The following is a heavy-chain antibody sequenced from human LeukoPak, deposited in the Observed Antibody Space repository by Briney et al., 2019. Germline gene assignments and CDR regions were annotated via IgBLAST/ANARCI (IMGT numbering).Heavy chain of an antibody. CDR2: ISAYNGDT. CDR1: GGTFSSYG. Sequence: ASVKVSCKASGGTFSSYGISWVRQAPGQGLEWMGWISAYNGDTNYAQKLQGRVTMTTDTSTSTAYMELRSLRSDDTAVYYCASRVSDYCSGSFESDAFDIWGQGTMVTVSS. D-gene: IGHD3-10*01. J-gene: IGHJ3*02. CDR3: ASRVSDYCSGSFESDAFDI. V-gene: IGHV1-18*01.